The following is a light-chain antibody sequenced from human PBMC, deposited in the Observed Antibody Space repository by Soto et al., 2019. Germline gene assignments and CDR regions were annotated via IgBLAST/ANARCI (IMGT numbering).Light chain of an antibody. CDR1: QSISSY. CDR3: QQSYSTPIT. V-gene: IGKV1-39*01. Sequence: DIQMTQSPSSLSAXXXXXXXXXXXASQSISSYLNWYQQKPGKAPKLLIYAASSLQSGVPSRFSGSGSGTDFTLTISSLQPEDFATYYCQQSYSTPITFGQGTRLEIK. CDR2: AAS. J-gene: IGKJ5*01.